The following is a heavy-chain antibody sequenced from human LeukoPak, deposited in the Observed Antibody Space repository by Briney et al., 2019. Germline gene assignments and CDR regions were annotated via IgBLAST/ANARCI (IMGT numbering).Heavy chain of an antibody. J-gene: IGHJ4*02. V-gene: IGHV3-33*01. Sequence: GRSLRLSCAASGFTFSSYGMHWVRQAPGKGLEWVAVIWYDGSNKYYADSVKGRFPISRDNSKNTLYLQMNSLRAEDTAVYYCARDRSGSLAGGDYWGQGTLVTVSS. CDR1: GFTFSSYG. D-gene: IGHD3-10*01. CDR2: IWYDGSNK. CDR3: ARDRSGSLAGGDY.